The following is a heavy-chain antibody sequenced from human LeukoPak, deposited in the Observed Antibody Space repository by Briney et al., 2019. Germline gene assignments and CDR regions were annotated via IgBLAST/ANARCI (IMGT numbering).Heavy chain of an antibody. CDR1: GFTFSSYP. CDR3: ARSPGELGT. V-gene: IGHV3-30*04. Sequence: GGSLRLSCAASGFTFSSYPMHWVRQAPGKGLEWVAIISYDGSNKYYADSVKGRFTISRDNSKDTLYLQMNSLRPEETAMYYCARSPGELGTWGQGTLVTVSS. J-gene: IGHJ5*02. CDR2: ISYDGSNK. D-gene: IGHD1-26*01.